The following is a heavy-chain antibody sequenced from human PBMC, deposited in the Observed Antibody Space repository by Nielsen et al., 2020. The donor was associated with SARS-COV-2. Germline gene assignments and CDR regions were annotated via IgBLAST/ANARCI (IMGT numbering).Heavy chain of an antibody. CDR1: GFTFSSYW. V-gene: IGHV3-21*01. J-gene: IGHJ6*03. D-gene: IGHD3-16*01. CDR2: ISSSSSYI. Sequence: GGSLRLSCAASGFTFSSYWMSWVRQAPGKGLEWVSSISSSSSYIYYADSVKGRFTISRDNAKNSLYLQMNSLRAEDTAVYYCARDGEIMITFGGLMDVWGKGTTVTVSS. CDR3: ARDGEIMITFGGLMDV.